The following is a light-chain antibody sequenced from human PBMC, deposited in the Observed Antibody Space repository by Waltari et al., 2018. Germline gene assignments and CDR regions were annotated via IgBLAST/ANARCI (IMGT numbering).Light chain of an antibody. CDR2: KAS. Sequence: DIQMTQSPSTLSASVGDRATITCRASQSVSIWLAWYQQKPGKAPNLLIYKASTLESGVPSRFSGSGSGTEFTLTISSLQPDDFATYYCQQYNSYSRTFGQGTKVEI. J-gene: IGKJ1*01. CDR3: QQYNSYSRT. V-gene: IGKV1-5*03. CDR1: QSVSIW.